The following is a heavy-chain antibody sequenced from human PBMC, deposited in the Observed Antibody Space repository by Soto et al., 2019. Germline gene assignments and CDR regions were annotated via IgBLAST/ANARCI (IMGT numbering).Heavy chain of an antibody. D-gene: IGHD4-17*01. V-gene: IGHV3-74*01. Sequence: EVQLVESGGGLVQPGGSLRLSCAASGFTFSSYWIHWVRQAPGKGLVWVSRINSDGSSTSYADSVKGRFTISRDNAKNTLYLQMNSLRAEDTAVYYCASGIDGDYDPGHFDLWGRGTLVTVSS. CDR1: GFTFSSYW. CDR2: INSDGSST. CDR3: ASGIDGDYDPGHFDL. J-gene: IGHJ2*01.